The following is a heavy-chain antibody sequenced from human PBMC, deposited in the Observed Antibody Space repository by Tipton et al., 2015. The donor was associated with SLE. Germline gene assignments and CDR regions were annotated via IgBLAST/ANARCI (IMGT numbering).Heavy chain of an antibody. CDR2: VYYSGNT. Sequence: TLSLTCTVSGGSLTSYYWSWIRQPPGKGLEWIGYVYYSGNTNYSPSLKSRVTMSGDTSKNQFSLKLSSVTAADTAVYDCAREPPSSYYYGMDVWGQGTLVTVSS. CDR3: AREPPSSYYYGMDV. CDR1: GGSLTSYY. V-gene: IGHV4-59*12. D-gene: IGHD3-16*01. J-gene: IGHJ6*02.